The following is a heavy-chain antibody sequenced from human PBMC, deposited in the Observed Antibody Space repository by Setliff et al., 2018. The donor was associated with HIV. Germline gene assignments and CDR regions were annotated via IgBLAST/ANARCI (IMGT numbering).Heavy chain of an antibody. CDR3: ARMRGQRITMIVVVIRSGYFDY. J-gene: IGHJ4*02. CDR2: INHSGST. Sequence: PSETLSLTCAVYVGPFSGYYWSWTRQPPGKGLEWIGEINHSGSTNYNPSLKSRVTISVDTSKNQFSLKLSSVTAADTAVYYCARMRGQRITMIVVVIRSGYFDYWGQGTLVTVSS. D-gene: IGHD3-22*01. CDR1: VGPFSGYY. V-gene: IGHV4-34*01.